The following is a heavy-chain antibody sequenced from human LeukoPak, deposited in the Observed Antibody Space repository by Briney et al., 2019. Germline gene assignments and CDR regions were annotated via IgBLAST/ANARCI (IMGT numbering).Heavy chain of an antibody. CDR3: ARDSAGSSSGY. CDR1: GYTFNSYG. CDR2: IRAYNGDT. J-gene: IGHJ4*02. Sequence: ASVKVSCKTSGYTFNSYGFSWVRQAPGQGLEWMAWIRAYNGDTKLAQKFQGRVTMTTDASTSTAYMELRSLTSDDTAVYYCARDSAGSSSGYWGQGTLVTVSS. V-gene: IGHV1-18*01. D-gene: IGHD6-6*01.